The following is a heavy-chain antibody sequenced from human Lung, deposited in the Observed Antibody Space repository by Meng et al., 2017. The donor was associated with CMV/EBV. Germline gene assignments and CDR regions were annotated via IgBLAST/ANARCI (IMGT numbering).Heavy chain of an antibody. D-gene: IGHD6-13*01. CDR3: ARDDIAAAGLYGLAV. CDR1: GYTFTSYG. V-gene: IGHV1-18*01. CDR2: ISAYNGNT. J-gene: IGHJ6*02. Sequence: ASVKVSCKASGYTFTSYGISWVRQAPGQGLEWMGWISAYNGNTNYAQKFQGRVTMTTDTSTSTAYMELRSLRSDDTAVYYCARDDIAAAGLYGLAVWGQGTTVTVSS.